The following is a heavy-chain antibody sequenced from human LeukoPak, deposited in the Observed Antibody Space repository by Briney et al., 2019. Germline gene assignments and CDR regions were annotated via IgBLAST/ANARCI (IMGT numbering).Heavy chain of an antibody. CDR1: GDSISSSPYY. CDR2: IYNSGGT. Sequence: SETLSLTCTVSGDSISSSPYYWGWIRQPPGRGLEWIGNIYNSGGTYYSPSLKSRVTILVDTSKNQFSLKLNSVTAADTAFYYCATSGGDWFDPWGQGILVTVSS. CDR3: ATSGGDWFDP. D-gene: IGHD3-16*01. J-gene: IGHJ5*02. V-gene: IGHV4-39*07.